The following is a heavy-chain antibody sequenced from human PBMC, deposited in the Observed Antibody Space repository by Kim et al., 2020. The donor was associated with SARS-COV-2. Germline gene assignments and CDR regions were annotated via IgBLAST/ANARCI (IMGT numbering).Heavy chain of an antibody. CDR1: GGSFKSGDYY. D-gene: IGHD2-2*01. Sequence: SETLSLTCTVSGGSFKSGDYYWTWIRQSPGKGLEWIGNVHYSGSTYYNPSLKSRLNISLDRSKDQFSLNLSSVTAADTAVYHCVRAHCATSGCPKRGAFDIWGQGTMVTVSS. V-gene: IGHV4-30-4*01. CDR2: VHYSGST. J-gene: IGHJ3*02. CDR3: VRAHCATSGCPKRGAFDI.